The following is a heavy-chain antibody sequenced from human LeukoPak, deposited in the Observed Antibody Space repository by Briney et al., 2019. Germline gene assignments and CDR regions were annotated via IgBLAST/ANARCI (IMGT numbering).Heavy chain of an antibody. Sequence: SETLSLTCAVYGGSFSGYYWSWIRQPPGKGLEWIGEVNHSGSTNYNPSLKSRVTISVDTSKNQFSLKLSSVTAADTAVYYCARRLAVNFDYWGQGTLVTDSS. D-gene: IGHD4-17*01. V-gene: IGHV4-34*01. CDR3: ARRLAVNFDY. CDR2: VNHSGST. CDR1: GGSFSGYY. J-gene: IGHJ4*02.